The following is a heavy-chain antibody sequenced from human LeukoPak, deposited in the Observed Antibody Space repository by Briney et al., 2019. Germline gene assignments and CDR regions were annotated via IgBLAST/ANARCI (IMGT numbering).Heavy chain of an antibody. CDR2: IYTNGST. D-gene: IGHD3-16*01. V-gene: IGHV4-4*07. Sequence: SETLSLTCTVSGGSISSYYWSWIRQPAGKGLEWIGHIYTNGSTNCNPYLKSRVTMSVDTSKNQFSLRLSSVTAADTAVYYCASNRWGSRYNWFDPWGQGIMVTVSS. J-gene: IGHJ5*02. CDR3: ASNRWGSRYNWFDP. CDR1: GGSISSYY.